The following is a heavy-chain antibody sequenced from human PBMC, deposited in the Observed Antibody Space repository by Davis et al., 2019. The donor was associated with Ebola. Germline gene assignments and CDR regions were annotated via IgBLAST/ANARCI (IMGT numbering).Heavy chain of an antibody. J-gene: IGHJ6*02. CDR3: ARGLVVPRHHYYYGMDV. CDR2: ISSSGSTI. CDR1: GFTFSSFA. V-gene: IGHV3-11*01. Sequence: GESLKISCAASGFTFSSFAMSWIRQAPGKGLEWVSYISSSGSTIYYADSVKGRFTISRDNAKNSLYLQMNSLRAEDTAVYYCARGLVVPRHHYYYGMDVWGQGTTVTVSS. D-gene: IGHD2-2*01.